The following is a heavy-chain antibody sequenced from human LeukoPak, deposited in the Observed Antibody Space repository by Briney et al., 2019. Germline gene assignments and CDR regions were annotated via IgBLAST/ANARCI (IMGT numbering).Heavy chain of an antibody. CDR1: GFTFSSYA. Sequence: PGGSLRLSCAASGFTFSSYAMSWVRQAPGKGLEWVSAISGSGGSTYYADSVKGRFTISRDNSKNTLYLQMNSLRAEDTAVYYCARGLGYCSGGSCYDYFDYWGQGTLVTVSS. CDR2: ISGSGGST. J-gene: IGHJ4*02. CDR3: ARGLGYCSGGSCYDYFDY. D-gene: IGHD2-15*01. V-gene: IGHV3-23*01.